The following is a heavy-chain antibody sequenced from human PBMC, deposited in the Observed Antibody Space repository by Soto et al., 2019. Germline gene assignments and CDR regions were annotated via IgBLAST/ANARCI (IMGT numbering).Heavy chain of an antibody. Sequence: EVQLVESGGGLVQPGGSTRLSCATSGFPVSDHHMDWVRQAPGKGLEWVGRSRNKANDYTTEYAASVKGGFSISRDDSKNPMYLQMNSLKAEETAPFYCGRVGGYRGGFSLFDIWGQGTMVTVSS. CDR1: GFPVSDHH. V-gene: IGHV3-72*01. CDR3: GRVGGYRGGFSLFDI. CDR2: SRNKANDYTT. D-gene: IGHD3-16*01. J-gene: IGHJ3*02.